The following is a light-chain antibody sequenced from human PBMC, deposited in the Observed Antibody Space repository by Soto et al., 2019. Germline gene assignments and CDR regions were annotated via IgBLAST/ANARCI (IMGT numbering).Light chain of an antibody. J-gene: IGKJ2*01. Sequence: EIVLTQSPGTLSLSPGEGATLSCRASQTIRSTYLAWYKQKPGQAPRLLIYGTSSRATSIPDRFSGSGSGTDFTLTVSGLEPEDFGVYYCQHYGSSMYTFGQGTKLEIK. CDR3: QHYGSSMYT. CDR2: GTS. V-gene: IGKV3-20*01. CDR1: QTIRSTY.